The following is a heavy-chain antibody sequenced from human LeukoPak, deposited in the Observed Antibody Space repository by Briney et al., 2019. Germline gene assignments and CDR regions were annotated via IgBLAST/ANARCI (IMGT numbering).Heavy chain of an antibody. V-gene: IGHV1-69*13. CDR2: IIPIFGTA. CDR3: AIGVTVGATIPLDY. D-gene: IGHD1-26*01. CDR1: GGTFSSYA. Sequence: GASVKVSCKASGGTFSSYAISWVRQAPGQGLEWMGGIIPIFGTANYAQKFQGRVTITADESMSTAYMELSSLRSEDTAVYYCAIGVTVGATIPLDYWGQGTLVTVSS. J-gene: IGHJ4*02.